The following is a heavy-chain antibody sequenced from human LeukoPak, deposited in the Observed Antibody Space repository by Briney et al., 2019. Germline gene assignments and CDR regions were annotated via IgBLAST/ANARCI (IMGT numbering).Heavy chain of an antibody. J-gene: IGHJ5*02. CDR2: IYTSGST. D-gene: IGHD3-3*01. V-gene: IGHV4-61*02. CDR3: ARIYDFWSGYRPTDWFDP. Sequence: SETLSLTCTVSGGSISSGSYYWSWIRQPAGKGLEWIGRIYTSGSTNYNPSLKSRVTISVDTSKNQFSLKLSSVTAADTAVYYCARIYDFWSGYRPTDWFDPWGQGTLVTVSS. CDR1: GGSISSGSYY.